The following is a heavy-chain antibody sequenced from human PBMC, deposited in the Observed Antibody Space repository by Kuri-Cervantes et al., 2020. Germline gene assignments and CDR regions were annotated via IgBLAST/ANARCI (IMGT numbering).Heavy chain of an antibody. V-gene: IGHV1-69*06. CDR2: IIPIFGTA. CDR3: ARGPPTLYGDYLNYYYYMDV. Sequence: SVNVSCQASEGAFSSYAISWVRQAPGQGLEWMGGIIPIFGTANYAQKFQGRVTITADKSTSTAYMELSSLRSEDTAVYYCARGPPTLYGDYLNYYYYMDVWGKGTTVTVSS. J-gene: IGHJ6*03. CDR1: EGAFSSYA. D-gene: IGHD4-17*01.